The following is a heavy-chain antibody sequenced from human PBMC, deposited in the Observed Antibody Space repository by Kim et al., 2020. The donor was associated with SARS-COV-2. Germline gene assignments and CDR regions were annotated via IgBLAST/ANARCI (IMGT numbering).Heavy chain of an antibody. Sequence: GGSLRLSCATSGFTLRVHGIHWVRQAPGRGLEWVAVSPYEGRNEKYADSGEGRLTISRDTPKNRLYLQMSSLRVEDTAVYDCARDGDRGWDPSYSFDARG. CDR1: GFTLRVHG. V-gene: IGHV3-33*05. J-gene: IGHJ3*01. CDR2: SPYEGRNE. CDR3: ARDGDRGWDPSYSFDA. D-gene: IGHD2-21*01.